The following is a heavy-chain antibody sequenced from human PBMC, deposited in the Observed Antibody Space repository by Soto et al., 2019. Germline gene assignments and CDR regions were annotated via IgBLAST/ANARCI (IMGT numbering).Heavy chain of an antibody. CDR2: MNTNSGNT. Sequence: QVQLVQSGAEVKKPGASVKVSCKASGYTCTSYDINWVRQSTGQGLEWMGWMNTNSGNTGYAQKFQGRVTMTRNTSISTAYIEPSSQRTEDTAVYYCAREKTSYGMDVWGQGTTVTVSS. V-gene: IGHV1-8*01. J-gene: IGHJ6*02. CDR1: GYTCTSYD. CDR3: AREKTSYGMDV.